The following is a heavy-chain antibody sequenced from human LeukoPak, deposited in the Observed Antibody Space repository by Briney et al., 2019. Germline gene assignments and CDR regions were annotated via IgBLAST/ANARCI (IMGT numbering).Heavy chain of an antibody. J-gene: IGHJ4*02. Sequence: TGGSLRLSCAASGFTFSNYAMHWVRQAPGKGLEYVSAISSNGGSTYYANSVKDRFTIFRDNSKNTLYLQMGSLRAEDMAVYYCARALTMVRGVIDYWGQGTLVTVSS. CDR2: ISSNGGST. V-gene: IGHV3-64*01. D-gene: IGHD3-10*01. CDR3: ARALTMVRGVIDY. CDR1: GFTFSNYA.